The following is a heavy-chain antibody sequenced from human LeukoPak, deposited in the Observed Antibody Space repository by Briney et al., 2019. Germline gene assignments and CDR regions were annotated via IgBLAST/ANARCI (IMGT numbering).Heavy chain of an antibody. CDR3: ARRQTPSNGMDV. Sequence: GVPVKVSYKPSRYTFTSYGISRVRQAPGQGREWMGWISAYNGNTNYPQKLQGRVTMTTDTSTTASYMELRSLRADDTTVYYGARRQTPSNGMDVWGQGTTVTVSS. V-gene: IGHV1-18*01. J-gene: IGHJ6*02. CDR2: ISAYNGNT. CDR1: RYTFTSYG.